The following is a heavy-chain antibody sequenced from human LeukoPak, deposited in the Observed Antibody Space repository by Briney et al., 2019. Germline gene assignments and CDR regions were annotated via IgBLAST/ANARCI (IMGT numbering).Heavy chain of an antibody. Sequence: GGSLRLSCAASGFTFSNYGMSWVRQAPGKGLEWVSVISGSGANTYYADSVKGRFTISRDNSKNTLYLQMNSLRAEDTAVYYCAKGSSAWRVDSWGQGTVVTVSS. D-gene: IGHD6-19*01. CDR3: AKGSSAWRVDS. CDR1: GFTFSNYG. V-gene: IGHV3-23*01. J-gene: IGHJ4*02. CDR2: ISGSGANT.